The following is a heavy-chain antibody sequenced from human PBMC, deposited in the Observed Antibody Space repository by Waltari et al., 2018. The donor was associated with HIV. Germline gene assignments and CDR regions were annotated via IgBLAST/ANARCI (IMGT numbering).Heavy chain of an antibody. D-gene: IGHD1-26*01. CDR3: ARDRLATGSGGMDV. Sequence: QEQLVESGGGVVQPGRSLRLSCAASGFSFSNYGMHWVRQAPGKGLEWLAIIWYDGSTKYDADSVKGRFTISRDNSKNTLYLQMNSLRVEDTAVYYCARDRLATGSGGMDVWGQGTTVTVSS. CDR2: IWYDGSTK. V-gene: IGHV3-33*01. J-gene: IGHJ6*02. CDR1: GFSFSNYG.